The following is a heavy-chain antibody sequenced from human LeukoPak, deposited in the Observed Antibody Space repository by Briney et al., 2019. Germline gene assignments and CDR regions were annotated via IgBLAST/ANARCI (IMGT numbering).Heavy chain of an antibody. V-gene: IGHV3-7*01. CDR1: GFMFSSYW. CDR2: IKQAGSET. J-gene: IGHJ4*02. D-gene: IGHD6-13*01. Sequence: GGSLRLSCAASGFMFSSYWMTWVRQAPGKGLEWVANIKQAGSETSYVDSVKGRFTISRDNAKNSLYLQISTLKAEDTAVYYCAREDSNIAAAGQLDYWGQGTLVTVSS. CDR3: AREDSNIAAAGQLDY.